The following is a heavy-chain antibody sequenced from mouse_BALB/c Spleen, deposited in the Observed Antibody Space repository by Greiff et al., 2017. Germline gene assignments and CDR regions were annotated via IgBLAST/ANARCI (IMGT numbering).Heavy chain of an antibody. V-gene: IGHV1-69*02. CDR3: TCGNYVFYAMDY. D-gene: IGHD2-1*01. J-gene: IGHJ4*01. Sequence: QVQLQQPGAELVRPGASVKLSCKASGYTFTSYWINWVKQRPGQGLEWIGNIYPSDSYTNYNQKFKDKATLTVDKSSSTAYMQLSSPTSEDSAVYYCTCGNYVFYAMDYWGQGTSVTVSS. CDR1: GYTFTSYW. CDR2: IYPSDSYT.